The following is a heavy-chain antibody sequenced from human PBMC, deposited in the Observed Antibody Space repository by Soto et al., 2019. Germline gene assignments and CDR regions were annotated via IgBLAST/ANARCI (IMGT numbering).Heavy chain of an antibody. CDR2: ISKSSSVI. Sequence: GGSLRLSCAASGSTFSSSEMHWVRQAPGKGLEWVSYISKSSSVIYYADSVKGRFTISRDNAKNSLSLQMNSLRAEDTAVYYCAREGEYWFDPWGQGTLVTVSS. J-gene: IGHJ5*02. V-gene: IGHV3-48*03. CDR3: AREGEYWFDP. CDR1: GSTFSSSE. D-gene: IGHD3-16*01.